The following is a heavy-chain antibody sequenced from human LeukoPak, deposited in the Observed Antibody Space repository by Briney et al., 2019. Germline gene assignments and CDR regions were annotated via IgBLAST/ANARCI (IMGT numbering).Heavy chain of an antibody. J-gene: IGHJ4*02. CDR2: ISGSGDST. D-gene: IGHD2-21*02. Sequence: PGGSLRLSCVSSGFTHRSYLMNWPRQPPGKGLEWVSSISGSGDSTFYAVSVKGRFSISRDNPKNTLYLQVNGLRTEDTAVYYCAKDRLLNCRGDCYIFDFWGQGTVVTVSS. CDR3: AKDRLLNCRGDCYIFDF. V-gene: IGHV3-23*01. CDR1: GFTHRSYL.